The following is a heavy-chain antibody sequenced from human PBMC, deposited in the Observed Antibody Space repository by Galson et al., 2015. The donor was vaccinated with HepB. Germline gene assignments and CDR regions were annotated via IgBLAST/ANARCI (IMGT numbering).Heavy chain of an antibody. J-gene: IGHJ4*02. V-gene: IGHV1-2*06. CDR3: ARGHKMITFGGLNRLGDY. CDR2: INPNSGGT. Sequence: SVKVSCKASGYTFTGYYMHWVRQAPGQGLEWMGRINPNSGGTNYAQKFQGRVTMTRDTSISTAYMELSRLRSDDTAVYYCARGHKMITFGGLNRLGDYWGQGTLVTVSS. D-gene: IGHD3-16*01. CDR1: GYTFTGYY.